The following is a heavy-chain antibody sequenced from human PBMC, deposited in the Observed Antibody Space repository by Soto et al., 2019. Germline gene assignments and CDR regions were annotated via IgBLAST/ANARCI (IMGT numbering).Heavy chain of an antibody. J-gene: IGHJ4*02. CDR2: ISHSGNA. CDR3: PARHFWSRPSSARSLDY. V-gene: IGHV4-4*02. Sequence: SETLSLTCAVSGDAINSSDWWNWVRQPPGKGLEWSGQISHSGNANYNPSLRSRVTISVDKSKIRFSLKLTSVSDSYTAVYSSPARHFWSRPSSARSLDYWRQGTLVAVSS. CDR1: GDAINSSDW. D-gene: IGHD3-3*02.